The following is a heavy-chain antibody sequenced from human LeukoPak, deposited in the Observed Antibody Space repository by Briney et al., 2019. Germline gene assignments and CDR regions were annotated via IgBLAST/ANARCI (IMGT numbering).Heavy chain of an antibody. Sequence: PGGSLRLSCTTSGFTFGDYALSWVRQAPGKGLEWVSGINWNGGSTGYADSVKGRFTISRDNAKNSLYLQMNSLRAEDTALYYCARGGPVVAEPFDYWGQGTLVTVSS. CDR1: GFTFGDYA. J-gene: IGHJ4*02. CDR2: INWNGGST. V-gene: IGHV3-20*04. CDR3: ARGGPVVAEPFDY. D-gene: IGHD2-15*01.